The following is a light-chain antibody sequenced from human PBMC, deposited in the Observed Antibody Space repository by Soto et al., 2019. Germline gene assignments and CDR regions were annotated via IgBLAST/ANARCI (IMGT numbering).Light chain of an antibody. CDR1: QSISTY. CDR3: QQYNSYPRT. J-gene: IGKJ1*01. Sequence: DIQMTQSPSSLSASVGDRVTITCRASQSISTYLNWYQHKPGKAPKLLIYGAYSLQSGVPSRFSGSGSGTEFTLTISSLQPDDFATYYCQQYNSYPRTFGQGTKVDIK. CDR2: GAY. V-gene: IGKV1-5*01.